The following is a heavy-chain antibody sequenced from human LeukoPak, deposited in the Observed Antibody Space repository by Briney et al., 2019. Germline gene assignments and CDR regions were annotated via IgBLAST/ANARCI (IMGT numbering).Heavy chain of an antibody. D-gene: IGHD1-26*01. V-gene: IGHV4-38-2*01. CDR1: GSSISNGYY. CDR2: IYHGEST. J-gene: IGHJ4*02. CDR3: ARWTSGI. Sequence: SETLSLTCAVSGSSISNGYYWGWIRQPPGKGLEWIGTIYHGESTYYNPSLKSRVTISVDTSKNQFSLKLSSVTAADTAVYYCARWTSGIWGQGTLVAVSS.